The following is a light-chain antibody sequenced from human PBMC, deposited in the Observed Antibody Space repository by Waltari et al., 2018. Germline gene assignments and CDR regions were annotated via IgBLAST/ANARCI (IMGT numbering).Light chain of an antibody. CDR3: AAWDDSLSGPI. V-gene: IGLV1-47*01. CDR2: KDS. Sequence: QSVLTQPPSASGTPGQRVTISCSGSHSNLGSNYVYWYQQLPGTAPKLLIYKDSQRPSGVPDRFSGSKSGTSASLAISGLRSEDEADYYCAAWDDSLSGPIFATGTKV. CDR1: HSNLGSNY. J-gene: IGLJ1*01.